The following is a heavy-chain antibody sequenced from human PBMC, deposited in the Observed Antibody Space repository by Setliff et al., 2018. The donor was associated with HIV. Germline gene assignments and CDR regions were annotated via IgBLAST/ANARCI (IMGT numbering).Heavy chain of an antibody. Sequence: PSETLSLTCAVSGYSISSGYYWGWIRQPPGKGLEWIGSIYYSGSTYYNPSLKSRVTISVDTSKNQFSLKLRSVTAADTALYYCARGRYRSRWYASDHYYIDVWGKGTTVTVSS. D-gene: IGHD6-13*01. CDR1: GYSISSGYY. CDR3: ARGRYRSRWYASDHYYIDV. J-gene: IGHJ6*03. V-gene: IGHV4-38-2*01. CDR2: IYYSGST.